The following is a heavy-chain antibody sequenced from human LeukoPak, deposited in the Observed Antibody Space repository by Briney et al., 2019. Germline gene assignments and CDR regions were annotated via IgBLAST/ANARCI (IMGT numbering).Heavy chain of an antibody. D-gene: IGHD2-2*02. Sequence: GGSLRLSCAASGFTFSSYAMSWVRQAPGKGLEWVSAISGSGGSTYYADSVKGRFTISRDNSKNTLYLQMNSLRAEDTAVYYCAKRSQLLYQWDYYYMDVWGKGTTVTVSS. CDR3: AKRSQLLYQWDYYYMDV. V-gene: IGHV3-23*01. CDR2: ISGSGGST. J-gene: IGHJ6*03. CDR1: GFTFSSYA.